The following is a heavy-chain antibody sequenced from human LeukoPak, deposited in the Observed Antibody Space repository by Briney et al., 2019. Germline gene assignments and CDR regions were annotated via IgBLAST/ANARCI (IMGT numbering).Heavy chain of an antibody. V-gene: IGHV1-46*01. Sequence: ASVKVSCKASGYTFTSYYMHWVRQAPGQGLEWMGIINPSGGSTSYAQKFQGRVTMTRDTSRSTVYMELSSLRSEGTAVYYCARDRIVGATNYYYYGMDVWGQGTTVTVSS. D-gene: IGHD1-26*01. CDR2: INPSGGST. CDR3: ARDRIVGATNYYYYGMDV. CDR1: GYTFTSYY. J-gene: IGHJ6*02.